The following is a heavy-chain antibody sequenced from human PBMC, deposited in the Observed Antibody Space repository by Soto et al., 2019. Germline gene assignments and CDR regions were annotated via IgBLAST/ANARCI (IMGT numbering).Heavy chain of an antibody. CDR2: ISSSRGYT. D-gene: IGHD2-15*01. V-gene: IGHV3-21*01. CDR3: ARGRSLNPNMYY. J-gene: IGHJ4*02. CDR1: GFTFSSYS. Sequence: EVQLVESGGGLVKPGGSLRLSCAASGFTFSSYSMNWVRQAPGKGLEWVSSISSSRGYTSYADSVKGRFTISRDNAKNSLYLQIDSLRAEDKAVYYCARGRSLNPNMYYWGQGALVTVSS.